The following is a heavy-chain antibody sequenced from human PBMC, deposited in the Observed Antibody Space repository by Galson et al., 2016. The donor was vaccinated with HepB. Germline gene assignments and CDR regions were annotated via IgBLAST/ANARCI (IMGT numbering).Heavy chain of an antibody. CDR1: GYSFSNYW. Sequence: QSGAEVKKPGESLKISCQGSGYSFSNYWIGWVRQKPGKGLEWMGIISPGDSHTRYSPSFQGQVTISADNSINTAYLQWNSLKASDTAIYYCPRLIRGVTYHHWGQGTLVTVSS. V-gene: IGHV5-51*01. D-gene: IGHD3-10*01. CDR2: ISPGDSHT. J-gene: IGHJ5*02. CDR3: PRLIRGVTYHH.